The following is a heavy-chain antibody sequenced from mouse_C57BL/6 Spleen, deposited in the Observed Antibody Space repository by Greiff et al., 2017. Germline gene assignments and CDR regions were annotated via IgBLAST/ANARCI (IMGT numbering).Heavy chain of an antibody. J-gene: IGHJ3*01. CDR1: GYTFTSYG. V-gene: IGHV1-81*01. CDR2: IYPRSGNT. D-gene: IGHD2-2*01. CDR3: ARSGYDGGAEAWFAY. Sequence: VQGVESGAELARPGASVKLSCKASGYTFTSYGISWVKQRTGQGLEWIGEIYPRSGNTYYNEKFKGKATLTADKSSSTAYMELRSLTSEDSAVYFCARSGYDGGAEAWFAYWGQGTLVTVSA.